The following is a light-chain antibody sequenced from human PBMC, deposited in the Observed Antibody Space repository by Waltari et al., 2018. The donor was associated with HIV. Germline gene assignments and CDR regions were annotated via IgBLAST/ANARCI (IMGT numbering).Light chain of an antibody. Sequence: QSALTQPASVSGSPGPSITISCTGTSSDVGSYNLVSWYQQHPGKAPKLMIYEVSKRPSGVSNRFSGSKSGNTASLTISGLQAEDEADYYCCSYAGSSTYVCGTGTKVTVL. V-gene: IGLV2-23*02. J-gene: IGLJ1*01. CDR3: CSYAGSSTYV. CDR1: SSDVGSYNL. CDR2: EVS.